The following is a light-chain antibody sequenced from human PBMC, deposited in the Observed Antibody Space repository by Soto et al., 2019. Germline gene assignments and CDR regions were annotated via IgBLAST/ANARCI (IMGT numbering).Light chain of an antibody. CDR2: EVN. CDR1: SSDVGGYNY. V-gene: IGLV2-14*01. CDR3: SSYTTSTTPVV. J-gene: IGLJ2*01. Sequence: QSALTQPASVSGSPGQSITISCIGTSSDVGGYNYVSWYQQHPGKAPKLMIYEVNNRPSGVSNRFSGSKSGNTASLTISGLQYEDEAHYYCSSYTTSTTPVVFGGGTKLTVL.